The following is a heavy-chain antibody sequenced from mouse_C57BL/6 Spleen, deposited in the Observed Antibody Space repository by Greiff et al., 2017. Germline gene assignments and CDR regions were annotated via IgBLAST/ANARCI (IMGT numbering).Heavy chain of an antibody. CDR3: ARGIYYDYAYFDY. Sequence: QVQLQQPGAELVRPGSSVKLSCKASGYTFTSYWMHWVKQRPIQGLEWIGNIDPSDSETHYNQKFKDKATLTVDKSSSTAYMQLSSLTSEDSAVYYCARGIYYDYAYFDYWGQGTTLTV. D-gene: IGHD2-4*01. J-gene: IGHJ2*01. V-gene: IGHV1-52*01. CDR2: IDPSDSET. CDR1: GYTFTSYW.